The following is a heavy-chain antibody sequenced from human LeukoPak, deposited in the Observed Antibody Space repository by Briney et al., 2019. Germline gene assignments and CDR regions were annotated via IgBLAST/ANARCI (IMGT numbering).Heavy chain of an antibody. J-gene: IGHJ4*02. Sequence: GASVKVSCKASGYTFTSYAMHWVRQAPGQRLEWMGWINAGNGNTKYSQKFQGRVTITRDTSASTAYMELSSLRSEDTAVYYCARSLGPYYDSSGLDYWGQGTLVTVSS. CDR1: GYTFTSYA. CDR3: ARSLGPYYDSSGLDY. V-gene: IGHV1-3*01. CDR2: INAGNGNT. D-gene: IGHD3-22*01.